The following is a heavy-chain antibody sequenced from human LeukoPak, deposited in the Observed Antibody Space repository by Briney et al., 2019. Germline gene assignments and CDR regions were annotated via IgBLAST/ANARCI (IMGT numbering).Heavy chain of an antibody. CDR1: GYTFTGYY. J-gene: IGHJ3*02. CDR3: ARNKLVGATHTYDAFVI. Sequence: GASVKVSCKASGYTFTGYYMHWVRQAPGQGLEWIGWINPNSGGTNYAQKFQGRVTMTRDTSISTAYMELSRLRSDDTAVYYCARNKLVGATHTYDAFVIWGQGTMVTVSS. V-gene: IGHV1-2*02. D-gene: IGHD1-26*01. CDR2: INPNSGGT.